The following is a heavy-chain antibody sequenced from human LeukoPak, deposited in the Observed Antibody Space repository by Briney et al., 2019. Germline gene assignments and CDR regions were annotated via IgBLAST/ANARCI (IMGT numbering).Heavy chain of an antibody. V-gene: IGHV1-46*01. CDR1: GYTLTTYY. D-gene: IGHD5-12*01. CDR3: ARTSHYVDIAATIPYGIYYFDY. CDR2: INPSGVSI. J-gene: IGHJ4*02. Sequence: ASVKVSCKASGYTLTTYYIHWVRQAPGQGLEWLGIINPSGVSIAYAQKFQGRVTMTRDMSTSTVYMELSSLRSEDTAVYYCARTSHYVDIAATIPYGIYYFDYWGQGTLVTVSS.